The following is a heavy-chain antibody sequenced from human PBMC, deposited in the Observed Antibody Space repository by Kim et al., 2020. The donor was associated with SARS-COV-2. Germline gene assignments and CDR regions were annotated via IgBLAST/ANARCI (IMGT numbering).Heavy chain of an antibody. CDR3: ARARQLDPLGYGMDV. D-gene: IGHD6-6*01. J-gene: IGHJ6*02. Sequence: GGSLRLSCAASGFTFSSYGMHWVRQAPGKGLEWVAVIWYDGSNKYYADSVKGRFTISRDNSKNTLYLQMNSLRAEDTAVYYCARARQLDPLGYGMDVWGQGTTVTVSS. CDR1: GFTFSSYG. V-gene: IGHV3-33*01. CDR2: IWYDGSNK.